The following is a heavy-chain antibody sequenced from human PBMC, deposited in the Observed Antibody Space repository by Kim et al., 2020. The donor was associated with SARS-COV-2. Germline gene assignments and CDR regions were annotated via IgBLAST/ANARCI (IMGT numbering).Heavy chain of an antibody. J-gene: IGHJ6*01. CDR3: AGGGVGSSWYGNYYYYYG. Sequence: SETLSLTCAVYGGSFSGYYWSWIRQPPGKGLEWIGEINHSGSTNYNPSLKSRVTISVDTSKNQFSLKLSSVTAADTAVYYCAGGGVGSSWYGNYYYYYG. V-gene: IGHV4-34*01. CDR2: INHSGST. D-gene: IGHD6-13*01. CDR1: GGSFSGYY.